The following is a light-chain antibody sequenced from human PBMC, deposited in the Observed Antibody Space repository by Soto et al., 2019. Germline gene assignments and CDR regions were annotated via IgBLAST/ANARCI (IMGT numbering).Light chain of an antibody. CDR2: GTS. Sequence: EIVLTQSPGTLSLSPGETATLSCRASQTIGRNYLSWYQQKPGQAPRLLIFGTSTRATGIPERFSGSGSGTYFTISISRLEPEDFAVYYCQHYASSPLLTFGGGTKVEIK. CDR1: QTIGRNY. J-gene: IGKJ4*01. V-gene: IGKV3-20*01. CDR3: QHYASSPLLT.